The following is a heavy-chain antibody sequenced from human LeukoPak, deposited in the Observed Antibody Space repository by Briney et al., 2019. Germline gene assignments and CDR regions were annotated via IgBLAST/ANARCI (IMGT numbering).Heavy chain of an antibody. J-gene: IGHJ6*02. D-gene: IGHD2-2*01. CDR3: ANLWDIVVVPAPRDHYGMDV. V-gene: IGHV1-2*02. CDR1: GYTFTGYY. CDR2: INPNSGGT. Sequence: ASVKVSCKASGYTFTGYYTHWVRQAPGQGLEWMGWINPNSGGTNYAQKFQGRVTMTRDTSISTAYMELSRLRSDDTAVYYCANLWDIVVVPAPRDHYGMDVWGQGTTVTVSS.